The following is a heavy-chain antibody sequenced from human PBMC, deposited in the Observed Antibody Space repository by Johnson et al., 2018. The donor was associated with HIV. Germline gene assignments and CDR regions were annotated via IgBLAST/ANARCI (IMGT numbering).Heavy chain of an antibody. CDR3: AKGRNTYGADVFDI. Sequence: QVQLVESGGGVVQPGRSLRLSCAASGFTFTHYAMDWVRQAPGKGLEWVAVISSDGSSKNYADSVKGRFTISRDNSKNTLYLQMNSLRVEDTAVYYCAKGRNTYGADVFDIWGQGTMVTVSS. D-gene: IGHD4/OR15-4a*01. CDR1: GFTFTHYA. J-gene: IGHJ3*02. CDR2: ISSDGSSK. V-gene: IGHV3-30*18.